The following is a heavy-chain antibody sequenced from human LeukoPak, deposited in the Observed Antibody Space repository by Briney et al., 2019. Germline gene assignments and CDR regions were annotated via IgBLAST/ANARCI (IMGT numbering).Heavy chain of an antibody. CDR1: GFTFRNYA. CDR3: ASLATIIIVPTATPHDYFDP. V-gene: IGHV3-30-3*01. D-gene: IGHD2-2*01. Sequence: GGSLRLSCAASGFTFRNYALHWVRQAPGKGLEWVAFISFDGTKKYYADSLKGRFTISRDNSKNTLSLQMNSLRVKDTAVYYCASLATIIIVPTATPHDYFDPWGQGTVVTVSS. J-gene: IGHJ5*02. CDR2: ISFDGTKK.